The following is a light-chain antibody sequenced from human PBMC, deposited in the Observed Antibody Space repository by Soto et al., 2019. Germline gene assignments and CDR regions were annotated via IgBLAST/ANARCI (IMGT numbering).Light chain of an antibody. Sequence: QSALTQPASVSGSPGQSITISCTGSSSDVGGYNYVSWYQQHPGKAPKVMIYEVSNRPSGVSNRFSGSKSDNTASLTISGLQAEDEADYYCSSYTSSNTWVFGGGTKLT. CDR3: SSYTSSNTWV. J-gene: IGLJ3*02. CDR2: EVS. CDR1: SSDVGGYNY. V-gene: IGLV2-14*01.